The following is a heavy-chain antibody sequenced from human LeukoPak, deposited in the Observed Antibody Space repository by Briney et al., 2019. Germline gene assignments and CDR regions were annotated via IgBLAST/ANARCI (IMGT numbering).Heavy chain of an antibody. Sequence: SETLSLTCTVSGGSISSSSYWWGWIRQPPGKGLEWIANIYYSGSTHYNPSLKSRVTMSIEKYKNQFSLKLSSVTAADTAVYYCARNYYESSGYYPWNFDYWGQGTLVTVSS. CDR1: GGSISSSSYW. CDR2: IYYSGST. D-gene: IGHD3-22*01. CDR3: ARNYYESSGYYPWNFDY. V-gene: IGHV4-39*01. J-gene: IGHJ4*02.